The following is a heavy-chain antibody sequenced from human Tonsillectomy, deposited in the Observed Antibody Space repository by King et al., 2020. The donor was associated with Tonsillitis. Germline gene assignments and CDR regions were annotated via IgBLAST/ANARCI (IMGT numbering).Heavy chain of an antibody. J-gene: IGHJ4*02. CDR1: GGSVSSGSYY. D-gene: IGHD5-12*01. V-gene: IGHV4-61*01. CDR3: ARDLVATKHFDY. Sequence: QLQESGPGLVKPSETLSLTCTVSGGSVSSGSYYWSWIRQPPGKGLEWIGYIYYSGSTNYNPSLKSRVTISVDTSKNQFSLKLSSVTAADTAVYYCARDLVATKHFDYWGQGTLVTVSS. CDR2: IYYSGST.